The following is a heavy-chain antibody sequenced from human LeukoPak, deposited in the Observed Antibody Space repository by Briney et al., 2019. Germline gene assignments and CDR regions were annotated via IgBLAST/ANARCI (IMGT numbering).Heavy chain of an antibody. J-gene: IGHJ4*02. D-gene: IGHD3-22*01. V-gene: IGHV3-15*01. CDR2: IKSKTDGGTT. CDR3: TTDDPITMIVVAPMGY. CDR1: GFTFSNAW. Sequence: GGSLRLSCAASGFTFSNAWMSWVRQAPGKGLEWVGRIKSKTDGGTTDYAAPVKGRFTISRDDSKNTLYLQMNSLKTEDTAVYYCTTDDPITMIVVAPMGYWGQGTLVTVSS.